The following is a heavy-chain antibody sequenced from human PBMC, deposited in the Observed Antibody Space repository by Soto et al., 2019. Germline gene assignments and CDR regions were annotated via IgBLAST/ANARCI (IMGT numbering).Heavy chain of an antibody. D-gene: IGHD1-1*01. V-gene: IGHV1-46*02. CDR3: ARRYGYSFDY. Sequence: ASATVSCKASVYTFNSNYMHWVRQAPGQGPEWMGIVNPSDGYTNYAQKFQGRVTMTRDTSTSTVYMELSSVTAADTAVYYCARRYGYSFDYWGQGTLVTVSS. J-gene: IGHJ4*02. CDR2: VNPSDGYT. CDR1: VYTFNSNY.